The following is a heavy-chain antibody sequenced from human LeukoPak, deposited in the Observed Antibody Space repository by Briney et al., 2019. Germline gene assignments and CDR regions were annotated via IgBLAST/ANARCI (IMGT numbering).Heavy chain of an antibody. J-gene: IGHJ4*02. V-gene: IGHV3-7*01. CDR1: EFTFSSSW. CDR3: ARGGRPDY. CDR2: IKEDGREK. Sequence: PGGSLRLSCATSEFTFSSSWMSWVRQAPGKGLECVANIKEDGREKYYVDSVKGRFTISRDNAKNSLYLQMSSLRAEDTAVYYCARGGRPDYWGQGTLVTVSS. D-gene: IGHD3-10*01.